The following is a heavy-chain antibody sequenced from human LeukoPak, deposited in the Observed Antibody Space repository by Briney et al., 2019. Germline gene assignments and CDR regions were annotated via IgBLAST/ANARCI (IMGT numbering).Heavy chain of an antibody. J-gene: IGHJ4*02. CDR2: ISYDGSNK. Sequence: GGSLRLSCAASGFTFSSYAMHWVRQAPGKGLEWVAVISYDGSNKYYADSVKGRFTISRDNSKNTLYLQMNSLRAEDTAVYYCARDLAPPDVVPAALGGLDYWGQGTLVTVSS. CDR3: ARDLAPPDVVPAALGGLDY. V-gene: IGHV3-30-3*01. CDR1: GFTFSSYA. D-gene: IGHD2-2*01.